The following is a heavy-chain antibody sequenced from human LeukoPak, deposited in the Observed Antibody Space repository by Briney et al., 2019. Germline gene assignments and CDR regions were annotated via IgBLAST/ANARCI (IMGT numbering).Heavy chain of an antibody. V-gene: IGHV3-23*01. CDR2: ISGSGGST. D-gene: IGHD3-3*01. Sequence: GGSLRLYCAASGFTFSSYAMSWVRQAPGKGLEWVSAISGSGGSTYYADSVKGRFTISRDNSKNTLYLQMNSLRAEDTAVYYCAKPSKYYDFWSGYYLWGQGTLVTVSS. CDR1: GFTFSSYA. CDR3: AKPSKYYDFWSGYYL. J-gene: IGHJ4*02.